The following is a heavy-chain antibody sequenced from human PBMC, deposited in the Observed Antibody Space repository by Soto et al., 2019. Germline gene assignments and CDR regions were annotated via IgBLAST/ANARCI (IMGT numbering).Heavy chain of an antibody. CDR1: GCTFSNYD. V-gene: IGHV1-8*01. CDR3: ARVMGSVDF. CDR2: MNPKSGYT. J-gene: IGHJ4*02. Sequence: QVQLVQSGAEVKKPGTSVRISCKTSGCTFSNYDINWVRQAAGQGLEWMGWMNPKSGYTGSARNFQGRVTMTRDTSMTTAYMELSSLRSEDTAMYYCARVMGSVDFWGQGTLVTVSS. D-gene: IGHD1-26*01.